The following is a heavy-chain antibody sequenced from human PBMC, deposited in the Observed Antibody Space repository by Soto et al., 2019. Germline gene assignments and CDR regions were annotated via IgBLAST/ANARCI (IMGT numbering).Heavy chain of an antibody. CDR2: IIPIFGTA. CDR1: GGTFSSYA. J-gene: IGHJ4*02. D-gene: IGHD4-17*01. V-gene: IGHV1-69*13. Sequence: ASVKVSCKASGGTFSSYAISWVRQAPGQGLEWMGGIIPIFGTANYAQKFQGRVTITADESTSTAYMELSSLRSEDTAVYYCARDPPRRRTTVTTFVPVFDYWGQGTLVTVSS. CDR3: ARDPPRRRTTVTTFVPVFDY.